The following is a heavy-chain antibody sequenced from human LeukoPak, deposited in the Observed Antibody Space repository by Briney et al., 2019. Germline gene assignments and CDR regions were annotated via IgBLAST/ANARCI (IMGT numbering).Heavy chain of an antibody. V-gene: IGHV5-10-1*01. Sequence: GESLKISCKGSGYSFTSYWISWVRQMPGKGLEWMGRIDPSDSYTNYSPSFQGHVTISADKSISTAYLQWSSLKASDTAMYYCARRPPEFVVVPAAMGDRYYYYGMDVWGQGTTVTVSS. D-gene: IGHD2-2*01. CDR2: IDPSDSYT. J-gene: IGHJ6*02. CDR3: ARRPPEFVVVPAAMGDRYYYYGMDV. CDR1: GYSFTSYW.